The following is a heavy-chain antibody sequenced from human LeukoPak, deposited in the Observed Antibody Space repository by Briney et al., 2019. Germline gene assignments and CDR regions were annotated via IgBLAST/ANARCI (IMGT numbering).Heavy chain of an antibody. D-gene: IGHD6-13*01. CDR1: GFTVSSYG. J-gene: IGHJ3*01. V-gene: IGHV3-23*01. CDR2: FSATDGSA. Sequence: GRSLRLPCAASGFTVSSYGMTWVRQAPGKGLEWVSAFSATDGSAQYAESVRGRFTISRDNSKNSLYLQMNSLRDEDTAVYFCAKARIAAAGTGAFDVWGQGTMVTVSS. CDR3: AKARIAAAGTGAFDV.